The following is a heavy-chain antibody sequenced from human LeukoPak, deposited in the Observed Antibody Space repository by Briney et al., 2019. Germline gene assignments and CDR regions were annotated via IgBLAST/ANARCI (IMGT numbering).Heavy chain of an antibody. CDR1: GVTFSSYA. V-gene: IGHV3-23*01. J-gene: IGHJ5*02. CDR3: AKDLTAARFRAWFDP. D-gene: IGHD6-6*01. CDR2: ISGSGGST. Sequence: GGSLRLSCAASGVTFSSYAMSCVRQAPGKGVEWGSAISGSGGSTYYADSVKGRFTISRDNSKNTLYLQMNSLRAEDTAVYYCAKDLTAARFRAWFDPWGQGTLVTVSS.